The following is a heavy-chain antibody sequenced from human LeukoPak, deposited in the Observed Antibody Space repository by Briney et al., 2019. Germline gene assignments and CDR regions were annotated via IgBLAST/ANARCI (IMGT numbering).Heavy chain of an antibody. J-gene: IGHJ4*02. Sequence: PGGSLRLSCAASGFTVSSNYMSWVRQAPGKGLEWVSYISSSSSTIYYADSVKGRFTISRDNAKNSLYLQMNSLRAEDTAVYYCARDGPLLGYCSGGSCYSAMATIHFDYWGQGTLVTVSS. CDR1: GFTVSSNY. CDR3: ARDGPLLGYCSGGSCYSAMATIHFDY. D-gene: IGHD2-15*01. V-gene: IGHV3-48*04. CDR2: ISSSSSTI.